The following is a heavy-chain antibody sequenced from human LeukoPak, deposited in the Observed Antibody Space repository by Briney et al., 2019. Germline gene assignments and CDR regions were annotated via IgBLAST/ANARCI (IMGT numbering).Heavy chain of an antibody. D-gene: IGHD2-8*02. CDR3: ARLAVVWGPVVLDV. CDR1: GGSISISNW. J-gene: IGHJ6*02. CDR2: IYHTGST. V-gene: IGHV4-4*02. Sequence: SVTLSLTCAVSGGSISISNWWSWVRPPPGKGLEWIGEIYHTGSTNNNPSLRSRVTILVDISKNQFSLRLTSVTAADTAVYYCARLAVVWGPVVLDVWGQGTTVTVYS.